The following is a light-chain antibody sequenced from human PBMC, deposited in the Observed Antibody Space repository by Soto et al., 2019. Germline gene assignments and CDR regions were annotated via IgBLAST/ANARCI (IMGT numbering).Light chain of an antibody. J-gene: IGKJ5*01. CDR1: QSVNSN. CDR3: QQYNNWPPIT. V-gene: IGKV3-15*01. Sequence: EIVMTQLPPTLSVFPGERATLSCRASQSVNSNLAWYQQKPGQAPRLLIYGASTRATGIPARFSGSGSGTEFTLTISSLQSEDFAVYYCQQYNNWPPITFGQGTRLEIK. CDR2: GAS.